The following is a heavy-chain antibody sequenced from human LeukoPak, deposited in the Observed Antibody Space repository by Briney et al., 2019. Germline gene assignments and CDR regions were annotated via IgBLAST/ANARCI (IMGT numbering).Heavy chain of an antibody. D-gene: IGHD2-2*01. CDR2: IRLDGSEN. CDR3: ARRARYCTSTSCDPIGAFDI. J-gene: IGHJ3*02. Sequence: PGRSLRLSCVAPGFTFSAYWMTWVRQAPGKGLDWVAHIRLDGSENYYVDSVRGRFTISRDNAKNSLYLQMNSLRAEDTAVYYCARRARYCTSTSCDPIGAFDIWAKGQWSPSLQ. CDR1: GFTFSAYW. V-gene: IGHV3-7*01.